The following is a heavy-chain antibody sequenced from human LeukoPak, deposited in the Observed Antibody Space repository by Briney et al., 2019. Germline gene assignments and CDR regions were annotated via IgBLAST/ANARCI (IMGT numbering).Heavy chain of an antibody. D-gene: IGHD6-13*01. V-gene: IGHV3-64*02. J-gene: IGHJ4*02. CDR2: ISSNGGST. CDR3: ARGGSSSWSPIDY. Sequence: GGSLRLSCAASGFTFSSYAMHWVRQAPGKGLQYVSAISSNGGSTYYADSVKGRFTISRDNSKNTLYLQMGSLRGEDMAVYYCARGGSSSWSPIDYWGQGTLVSVSS. CDR1: GFTFSSYA.